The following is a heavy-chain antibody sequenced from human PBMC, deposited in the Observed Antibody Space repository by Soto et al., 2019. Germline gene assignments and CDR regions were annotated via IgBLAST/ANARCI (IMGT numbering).Heavy chain of an antibody. CDR1: GIIFGSRA. D-gene: IGHD3-9*01. V-gene: IGHV3-23*01. CDR3: VEQKGTCCDWSYYSDY. J-gene: IGHJ4*02. CDR2: IPETRGDE. Sequence: PGGPLRLSCVASGIIFGSRAMSWVRQSLREALEWISAIPETRGDEKYADSVRGRFAISRDKSKNTLYLQMSSRRAEDAALYSCVEQKGTCCDWSYYSDYSAQGTLVTVSS.